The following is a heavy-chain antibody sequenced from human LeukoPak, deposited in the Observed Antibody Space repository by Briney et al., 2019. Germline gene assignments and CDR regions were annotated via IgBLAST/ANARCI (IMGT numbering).Heavy chain of an antibody. CDR1: GFSLSTSGVG. J-gene: IGHJ4*02. CDR3: AHTLRYFDWLLSDYFDY. D-gene: IGHD3-9*01. CDR2: IYWNHDK. Sequence: ESGPTLVKPTQTLTLTCTFSGFSLSTSGVGVGWIRQPPGKALEWLALIYWNHDKRYSPSLKSRLTISKDTSKNQVVLTMTNMDPVDTATYYCAHTLRYFDWLLSDYFDYWGQGTLVTVSS. V-gene: IGHV2-5*01.